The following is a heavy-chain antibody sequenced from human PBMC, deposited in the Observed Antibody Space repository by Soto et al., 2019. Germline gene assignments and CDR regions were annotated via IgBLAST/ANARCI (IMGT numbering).Heavy chain of an antibody. J-gene: IGHJ6*02. Sequence: PWGSLRLSCAASGFTFISYGIHFCRHSPFKGLEWVAVISYDGSNKYYADSVKGRFTISRDNSKNTLYLQMNSLRAEDTAVYYCAKDDFWSGYWGNYYYYGMDVWGQGTTVTVSS. D-gene: IGHD3-3*01. CDR2: ISYDGSNK. V-gene: IGHV3-30*18. CDR1: GFTFISYG. CDR3: AKDDFWSGYWGNYYYYGMDV.